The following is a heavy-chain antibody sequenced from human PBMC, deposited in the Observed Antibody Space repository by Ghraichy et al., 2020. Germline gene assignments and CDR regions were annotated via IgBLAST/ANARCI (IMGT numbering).Heavy chain of an antibody. V-gene: IGHV3-7*01. CDR3: ARTGPPAWIQLWNYFDY. CDR1: GFSFSSSW. D-gene: IGHD5-18*01. Sequence: GGSLRLSCGASGFSFSSSWMSWVRQAPGKGLEWVATIKQDGSEKYYVDSVEGRFTISRDNAKNSLYLQMNSLRAEDTAMYYCARTGPPAWIQLWNYFDYWGQGTLVTVSS. J-gene: IGHJ4*02. CDR2: IKQDGSEK.